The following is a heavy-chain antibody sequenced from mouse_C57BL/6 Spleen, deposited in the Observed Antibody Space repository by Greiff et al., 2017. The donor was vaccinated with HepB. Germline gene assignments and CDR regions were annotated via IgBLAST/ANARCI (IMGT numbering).Heavy chain of an antibody. V-gene: IGHV1-15*01. CDR3: TKEGYSNYEAY. Sequence: VQLQQSGAELVRPGASVTLSCKASGYTFTDYEMHWVKQTPVHGLEWIGAIDPETGGTAYNQKFKGKAILTADKSSSTAYMELRSLTSEDSAVYYCTKEGYSNYEAYWGQGTLVTVSA. D-gene: IGHD2-5*01. CDR2: IDPETGGT. J-gene: IGHJ3*01. CDR1: GYTFTDYE.